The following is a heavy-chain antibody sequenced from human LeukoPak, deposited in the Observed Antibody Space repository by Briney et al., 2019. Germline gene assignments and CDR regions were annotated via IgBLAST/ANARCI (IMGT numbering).Heavy chain of an antibody. CDR3: ARGSDWNHDVSFS. V-gene: IGHV3-11*06. J-gene: IGHJ5*02. D-gene: IGHD1-1*01. CDR1: GFTFSEHY. Sequence: GGSLRLSCAASGFTFSEHYMDWIRQAPGKGLEWIAFISSSGSHTNHADSVKGRFTISRDNAKNSLFLQMYSLRDEDTAVYYCARGSDWNHDVSFSWGQGTLVTVSS. CDR2: ISSSGSHT.